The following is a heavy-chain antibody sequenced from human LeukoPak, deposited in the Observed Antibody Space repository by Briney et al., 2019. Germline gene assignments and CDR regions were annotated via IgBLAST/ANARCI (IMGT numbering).Heavy chain of an antibody. V-gene: IGHV3-9*01. J-gene: IGHJ4*02. CDR3: AKGGRLRFLEWLSAFDY. CDR2: ISWNSGSI. CDR1: GFTFDDYA. D-gene: IGHD3-3*01. Sequence: GGSLRLSCAASGFTFDDYAMHWVRHAPGKGLEWVSGISWNSGSIGYADSVKGRFTISRDNAKNSLYLQMNSLRAEDTALYYCAKGGRLRFLEWLSAFDYWGQGTLVTVSS.